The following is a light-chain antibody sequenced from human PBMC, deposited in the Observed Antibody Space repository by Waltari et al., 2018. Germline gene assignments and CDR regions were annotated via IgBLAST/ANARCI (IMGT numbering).Light chain of an antibody. J-gene: IGLJ3*02. CDR3: NSYTSSSTWV. CDR2: DVS. Sequence: QSALTQPASVSGSPGQSITISCTGTSSDVGGYKHVSWYQQHPGKAPKLMIYDVSNRPSGVSSRFSSSKSGNTASLTISGLQPEDEAYYYCNSYTSSSTWVFGGGTKLTVL. V-gene: IGLV2-14*03. CDR1: SSDVGGYKH.